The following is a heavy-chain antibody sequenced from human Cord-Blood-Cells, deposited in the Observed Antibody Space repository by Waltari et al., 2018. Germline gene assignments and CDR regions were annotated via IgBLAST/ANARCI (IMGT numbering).Heavy chain of an antibody. CDR1: GGSISSSSYY. V-gene: IGHV4-39*01. J-gene: IGHJ4*02. CDR3: ARHTGQYNWNYEFDY. Sequence: QLQLQESGPGLVKPSETLSLTCTVSGGSISSSSYYWGWISQPPGKGLEWIGSIYYSGSTYYNPSLKSRVTISVDTSKNQFSLKLSSVTAADTAVYYCARHTGQYNWNYEFDYWGQGTLVTVSS. CDR2: IYYSGST. D-gene: IGHD1-7*01.